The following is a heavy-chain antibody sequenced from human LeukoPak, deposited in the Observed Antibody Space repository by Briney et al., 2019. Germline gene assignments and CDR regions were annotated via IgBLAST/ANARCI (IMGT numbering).Heavy chain of an antibody. D-gene: IGHD5-24*01. CDR2: MYYSGST. V-gene: IGHV4-59*01. Sequence: SETLSLTCSVSGDSISNNLWSWIRQSPGKGLEWIGYMYYSGSTKYNPSLKSRVTISVDTSKNQFSLKLSSVTAADTAVYYCARGRTQLYYFDYWGQGTLVTVSS. CDR1: GDSISNNL. CDR3: ARGRTQLYYFDY. J-gene: IGHJ4*02.